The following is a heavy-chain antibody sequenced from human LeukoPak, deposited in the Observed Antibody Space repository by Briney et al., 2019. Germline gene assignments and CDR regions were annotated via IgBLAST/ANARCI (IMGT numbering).Heavy chain of an antibody. V-gene: IGHV3-21*01. J-gene: IGHJ6*02. D-gene: IGHD3-3*01. CDR1: GFTFSSYA. CDR2: ISSSSSYI. CDR3: ATRGGAIFGVVTVYGMDV. Sequence: GGSLRLSCAASGFTFSSYAMSWVRQAPGQGLEWVSSISSSSSYIYYADSVKGRFTISRDNAKNSLYLQMNSLRAEDTAVYYCATRGGAIFGVVTVYGMDVWGQGTTVTVSS.